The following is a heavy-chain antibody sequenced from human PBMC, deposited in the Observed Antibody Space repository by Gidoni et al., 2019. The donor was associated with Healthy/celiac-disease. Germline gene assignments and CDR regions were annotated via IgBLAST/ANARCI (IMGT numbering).Heavy chain of an antibody. V-gene: IGHV3-23*01. CDR2: ISGSGGST. Sequence: EVQLLESGGGLVQPGGYLRLSCAAPGFTFSSYAMSCVRQAPGKGLEWVSAISGSGGSTYYADSVKGRFTISRDNSKNTLYLQMNSLRAEDTAVYYCAKDFVVVVAATPVVFRPKVLTYWGQGTLVTVSS. CDR1: GFTFSSYA. CDR3: AKDFVVVVAATPVVFRPKVLTY. J-gene: IGHJ4*02. D-gene: IGHD2-15*01.